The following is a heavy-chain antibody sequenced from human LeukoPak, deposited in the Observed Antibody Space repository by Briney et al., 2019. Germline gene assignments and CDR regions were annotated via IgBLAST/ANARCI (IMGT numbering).Heavy chain of an antibody. CDR1: GYTFTGYY. CDR2: INPNSGGT. CDR3: ARRTAAAGTSYAFDI. V-gene: IGHV1-2*02. D-gene: IGHD6-13*01. Sequence: ASVKVSCKASGYTFTGYYMHWVRQAPGQGLEWMGWINPNSGGTNYAQKFQGRVTMTRDTSIRTAYMELSRLTSDDTAVYHCARRTAAAGTSYAFDIWGQGTMVTVSS. J-gene: IGHJ3*02.